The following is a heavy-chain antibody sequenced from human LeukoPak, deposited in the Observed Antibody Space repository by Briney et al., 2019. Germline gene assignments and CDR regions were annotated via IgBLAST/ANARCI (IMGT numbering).Heavy chain of an antibody. CDR2: IYTSGST. V-gene: IGHV4-4*07. CDR1: GGSITDHF. Sequence: SETLSLTCTVSGGSITDHFWSWIRQPAGKGLEWIGRIYTSGSTNYNPSLKSRVTISVDTSKNQFSLKLSSVTAADTAVYYCARGGDYYDSSGYSGFQHWGQGTLVTVSS. CDR3: ARGGDYYDSSGYSGFQH. J-gene: IGHJ1*01. D-gene: IGHD3-22*01.